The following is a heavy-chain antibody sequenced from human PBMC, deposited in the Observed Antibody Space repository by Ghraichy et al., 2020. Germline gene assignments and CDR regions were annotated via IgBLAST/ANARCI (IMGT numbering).Heavy chain of an antibody. CDR1: GGSFSRFS. CDR2: IIPGLDII. J-gene: IGHJ1*01. CDR3: AGVYCASDRCYGNLADYFQL. V-gene: IGHV1-69*02. D-gene: IGHD2-21*01. Sequence: SVKVSCKASGGSFSRFSISWVRQAPGQGFEWVGRIIPGLDIINHSQQLRVRLGISADRSTSTFYMDLSSLKPEDTAMYFCAGVYCASDRCYGNLADYFQLWGQGTLITVSS.